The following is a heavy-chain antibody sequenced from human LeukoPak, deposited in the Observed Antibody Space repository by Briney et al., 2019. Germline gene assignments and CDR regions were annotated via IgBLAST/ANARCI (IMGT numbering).Heavy chain of an antibody. CDR1: GYTFTNYD. D-gene: IGHD4-17*01. CDR2: MSPNSGNT. Sequence: GASVKVSCKASGYTFTNYDINWVRQATGQGLEWMGWMSPNSGNTGYAQKFQGRVTMTRNTSITTAYMELSSLRSDDTAVYYCARGPPIHGDYVNWFDPWGQGTLVTVSS. V-gene: IGHV1-8*01. CDR3: ARGPPIHGDYVNWFDP. J-gene: IGHJ5*02.